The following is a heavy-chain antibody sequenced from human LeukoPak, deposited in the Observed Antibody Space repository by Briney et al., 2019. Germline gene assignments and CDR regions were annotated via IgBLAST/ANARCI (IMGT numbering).Heavy chain of an antibody. J-gene: IGHJ5*02. V-gene: IGHV3-30*02. Sequence: GGSLRLSCVASGFTFRSYGMHWVRQVPGKGLEWVAFAYDDRSKQYYADSVNGRFTVSKNNSRNTLYLQMNSLRVEDSAVYSCATGGRYDYDPWGPRALVTVSS. CDR3: ATGGRYDYDP. CDR2: AYDDRSKQ. CDR1: GFTFRSYG. D-gene: IGHD3-22*01.